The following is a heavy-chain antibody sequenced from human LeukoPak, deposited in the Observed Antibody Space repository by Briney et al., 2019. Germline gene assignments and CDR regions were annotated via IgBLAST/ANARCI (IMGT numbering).Heavy chain of an antibody. J-gene: IGHJ5*02. CDR2: INPGGRI. V-gene: IGHV4-34*01. CDR1: GGSFSGYY. Sequence: SETLSFTCAVYGGSFSGYYWTWIRQPPGKGLEWIGEINPGGRITYNPSLKSRITMSGDTSNNQFSLKLTSATAADTAVYYCARATGDHTAWGQGTLVTISS. D-gene: IGHD1-14*01. CDR3: ARATGDHTA.